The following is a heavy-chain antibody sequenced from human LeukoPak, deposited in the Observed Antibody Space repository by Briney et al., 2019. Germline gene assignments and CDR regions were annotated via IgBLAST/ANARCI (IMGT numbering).Heavy chain of an antibody. J-gene: IGHJ3*02. CDR2: IKSDGSST. Sequence: GGSLRLSCAASGFTFSSHWMHWVRQAPGKGLVWVSRIKSDGSSTSYAESVKGRFTISRDNAKNTLYLQMNNLRVEDTAVYYCARESVTDISRQSVAFDIWGQGTMVTVS. CDR1: GFTFSSHW. CDR3: ARESVTDISRQSVAFDI. V-gene: IGHV3-74*01. D-gene: IGHD2-21*02.